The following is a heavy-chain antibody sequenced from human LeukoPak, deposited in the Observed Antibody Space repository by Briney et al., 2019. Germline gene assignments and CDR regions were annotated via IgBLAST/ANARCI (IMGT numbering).Heavy chain of an antibody. J-gene: IGHJ4*02. CDR2: IRSKAYGGTT. Sequence: GGSLRLSCTASGFTFGDYAMSWFRQAPGKGLEWVGFIRSKAYGGTTEYAASVKGRFTISRDDSKSIAYLQVNSLKTEDTAVYYCTRDVITMVRGVIPFDYWGQGTLVTVSS. V-gene: IGHV3-49*03. CDR3: TRDVITMVRGVIPFDY. D-gene: IGHD3-10*01. CDR1: GFTFGDYA.